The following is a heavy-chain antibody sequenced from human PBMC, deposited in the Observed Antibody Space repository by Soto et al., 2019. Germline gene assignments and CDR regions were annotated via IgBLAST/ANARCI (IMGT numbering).Heavy chain of an antibody. V-gene: IGHV2-5*02. CDR2: IYWDDDK. Sequence: QITLKESGPPLVKPTQTLTLTCTFSGFSLSTSGVGVGWIRQPPGKALEWLALIYWDDDKRYSPSLKSRLTLPKDTSKNQVVLTMTHMDPVDTATYYCAHRLGLWFGKGYFDYWGQGTLVTVSS. CDR3: AHRLGLWFGKGYFDY. J-gene: IGHJ4*02. CDR1: GFSLSTSGVG. D-gene: IGHD3-10*01.